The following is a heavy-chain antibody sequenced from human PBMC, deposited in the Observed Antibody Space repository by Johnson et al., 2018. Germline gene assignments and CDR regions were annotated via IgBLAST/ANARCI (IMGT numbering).Heavy chain of an antibody. V-gene: IGHV3-74*02. J-gene: IGHJ6*03. CDR2: INSDGSST. D-gene: IGHD3-10*01. CDR3: ARVLMVRGVINYYYYMDV. CDR1: GFTFSSYW. Sequence: VQLVESGGGLVQXGGSLRLSCADSGFTFSSYWMHWVRQAPGKGLVWVSGINSDGSSTSYAASVKGRFTISRDNAKNTLYPQMNSLRAEDTAVYYCARVLMVRGVINYYYYMDVWGKGTTVTVSS.